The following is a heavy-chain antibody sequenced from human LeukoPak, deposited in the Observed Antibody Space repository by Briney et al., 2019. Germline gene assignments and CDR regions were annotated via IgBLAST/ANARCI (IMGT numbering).Heavy chain of an antibody. CDR3: ARDSGGSYFSPAR. D-gene: IGHD1-26*01. J-gene: IGHJ4*02. CDR2: IYYSGST. Sequence: SETLSLTCTVSGGSISSSSHYWGWIRQPPGKGLEWIGSIYYSGSTYYNPSLESRVTISVDTSKNQFSLKLSSVTAADTAVYYCARDSGGSYFSPARWGQGTLVTVSS. CDR1: GGSISSSSHY. V-gene: IGHV4-39*07.